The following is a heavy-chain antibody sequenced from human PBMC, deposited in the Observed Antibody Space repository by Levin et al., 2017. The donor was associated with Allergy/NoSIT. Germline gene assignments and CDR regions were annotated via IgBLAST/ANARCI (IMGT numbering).Heavy chain of an antibody. Sequence: GGSLRLSCNTSRFTFSNYAMHWVRQGPGKGLEWVAGISWNSGTKDYADSVKGRFTISRDNDKKSVHLQMSSLRLEDTALYYCAKSDINWYFDLWGRGTLVSVSS. CDR3: AKSDINWYFDL. V-gene: IGHV3-9*01. J-gene: IGHJ2*01. CDR1: RFTFSNYA. CDR2: ISWNSGTK.